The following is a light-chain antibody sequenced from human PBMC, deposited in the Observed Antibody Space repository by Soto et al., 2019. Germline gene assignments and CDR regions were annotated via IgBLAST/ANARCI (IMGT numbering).Light chain of an antibody. J-gene: IGKJ5*01. CDR1: QSVRNN. CDR2: YAS. CDR3: QKYNNWPPIT. Sequence: EIMMTQSPATLSVSPGERATLSCRASQSVRNNLAWYQHKPGQVPRLLVSYASTRATGIPTRFSGSGSGTEFTLPISSLQSEDVAVYYCQKYNNWPPITFGQGTRLEIK. V-gene: IGKV3-15*01.